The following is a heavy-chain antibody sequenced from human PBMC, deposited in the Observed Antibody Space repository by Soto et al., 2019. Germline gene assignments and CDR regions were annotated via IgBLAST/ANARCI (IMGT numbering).Heavy chain of an antibody. CDR2: IYYSGST. CDR3: ARQVVPAAMGYYYYYMDV. V-gene: IGHV4-59*08. J-gene: IGHJ6*03. D-gene: IGHD2-2*01. Sequence: SETLSLTCTVSGGSISSYYWSWIRQPPGKGLKWIGYIYYSGSTNYNPSLKSRVTISVDTSKNQFSLKLSSVTAADTAVYYCARQVVPAAMGYYYYYMDVWGKGTTVTVSS. CDR1: GGSISSYY.